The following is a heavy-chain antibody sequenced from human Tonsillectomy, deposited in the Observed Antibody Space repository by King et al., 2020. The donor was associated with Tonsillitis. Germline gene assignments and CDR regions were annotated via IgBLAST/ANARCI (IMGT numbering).Heavy chain of an antibody. Sequence: QLQESGPGLVKPSETLSLTCTVSGGSISSSSYYWGWIRQPPGKGLEWIGSIYYSGSTYYNPSLKSRVTISVDTSKNQFSLKLSSVTAADTAVYYCAMYYYDSIAYHSQHYWGQGTLVTVSS. V-gene: IGHV4-39*01. CDR2: IYYSGST. D-gene: IGHD3-22*01. CDR3: AMYYYDSIAYHSQHY. J-gene: IGHJ4*02. CDR1: GGSISSSSYY.